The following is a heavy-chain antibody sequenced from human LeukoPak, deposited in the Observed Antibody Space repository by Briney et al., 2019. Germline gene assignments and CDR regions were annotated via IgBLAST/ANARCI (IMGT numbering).Heavy chain of an antibody. D-gene: IGHD1-26*01. CDR2: IRNKANSYTT. CDR3: ATNTGSFSFDF. V-gene: IGHV3-72*01. Sequence: PGGSLRLSCVASGFIFSDHYMDWVRQVPEKGLEWVGRIRNKANSYTTEYAASVKGRFTISRDDSKNSVYLQMNSLKTEDTAVYYCATNTGSFSFDFWGQGALVTVSS. J-gene: IGHJ4*02. CDR1: GFIFSDHY.